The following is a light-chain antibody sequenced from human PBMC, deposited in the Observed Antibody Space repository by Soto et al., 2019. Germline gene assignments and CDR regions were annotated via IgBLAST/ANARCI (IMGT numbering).Light chain of an antibody. CDR1: QTISGW. Sequence: DIQMTQFPSTLSLSVLDTVTITCGASQTISGWLAWYQQRPGKAPNLLIFDASTLESGVPSRFSGSGSGTTFTLTISSLQSDDFATYYCLQYNGYYRTFGQGTKVDIK. CDR3: LQYNGYYRT. V-gene: IGKV1-5*01. CDR2: DAS. J-gene: IGKJ1*01.